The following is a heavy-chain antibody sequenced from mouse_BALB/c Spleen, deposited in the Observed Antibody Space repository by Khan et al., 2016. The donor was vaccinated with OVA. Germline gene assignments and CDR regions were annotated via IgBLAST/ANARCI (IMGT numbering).Heavy chain of an antibody. CDR1: GYTFKNHG. V-gene: IGHV9-3-1*01. Sequence: QIQLVQSGLELKKPGETVKISCKASGYTFKNHGMNWVKQAPGKGLKWMGWINTYTGEPTYVEDFKGRFAFSLETSASTAYLQINNLKNEDTATYFCARPPFFSYVMVYWGQGTSVTVSS. CDR3: ARPPFFSYVMVY. CDR2: INTYTGEP. J-gene: IGHJ4*01.